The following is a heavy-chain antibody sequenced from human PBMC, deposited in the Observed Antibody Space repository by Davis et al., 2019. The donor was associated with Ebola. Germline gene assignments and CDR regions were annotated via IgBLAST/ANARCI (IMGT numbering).Heavy chain of an antibody. Sequence: GESLNLSCAAYGLTFTTYAMTWVRQDPGKGLERVSATSASGVSTYYADSVKVRFTISRDNSKNTLYLQMNSRRDGDTAVYYCAKNMDVLPGSVRPRGYFDFWVQGTLVTVSS. CDR1: GLTFTTYA. CDR2: TSASGVST. J-gene: IGHJ4*02. CDR3: AKNMDVLPGSVRPRGYFDF. V-gene: IGHV3-23*01. D-gene: IGHD2-2*01.